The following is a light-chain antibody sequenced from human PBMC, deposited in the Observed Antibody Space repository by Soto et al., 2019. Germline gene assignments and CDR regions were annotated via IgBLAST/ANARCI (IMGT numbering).Light chain of an antibody. CDR3: QVFNTFPLT. CDR2: LAS. CDR1: PDISNT. J-gene: IGKJ5*01. Sequence: AIPLTQSPSSLSASVGDRVTITCRASPDISNTLAWYQQKPGQPPTLLIHLASSLERGVPSRFSGSGSGTECTLTISGLQPEDFATYYCQVFNTFPLTVGQGTRLEIK. V-gene: IGKV1-13*02.